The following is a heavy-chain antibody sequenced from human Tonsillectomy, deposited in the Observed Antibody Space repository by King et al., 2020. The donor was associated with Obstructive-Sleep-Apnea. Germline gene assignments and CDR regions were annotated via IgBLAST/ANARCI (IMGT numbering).Heavy chain of an antibody. J-gene: IGHJ4*02. Sequence: VQLVESGGGLVQPGGSLRLSCAASGFTFSSYNMNWVRQAPGKGLEWVSYITSRSSTIYYADSVKGRFTISRDNAKNSLYLQMNSLRAEDTAVYYCARDSMGFNYWGQGTLVTVSS. D-gene: IGHD2/OR15-2a*01. CDR1: GFTFSSYN. CDR2: ITSRSSTI. V-gene: IGHV3-48*04. CDR3: ARDSMGFNY.